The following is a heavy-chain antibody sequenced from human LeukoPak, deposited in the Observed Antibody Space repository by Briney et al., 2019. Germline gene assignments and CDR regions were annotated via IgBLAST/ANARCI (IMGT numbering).Heavy chain of an antibody. Sequence: PSETLSLTCIVSGGSISSYSWTWIRQPAGEGLEWIGRIYTSGTTNYEPSLKSRVTMSVDTSKNQFSLKLSSVTAADTAVYYCARLFSDTTTSYDVFAIWGQGTMVTVSS. V-gene: IGHV4-4*07. CDR1: GGSISSYS. D-gene: IGHD2-2*01. CDR2: IYTSGTT. J-gene: IGHJ3*02. CDR3: ARLFSDTTTSYDVFAI.